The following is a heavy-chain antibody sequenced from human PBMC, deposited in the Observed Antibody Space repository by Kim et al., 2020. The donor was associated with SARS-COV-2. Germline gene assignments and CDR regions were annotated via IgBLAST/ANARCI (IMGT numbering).Heavy chain of an antibody. V-gene: IGHV4-34*01. CDR1: GGSFSGYY. Sequence: SETLSLTCAVYGGSFSGYYWSWIRQPPGKGLEWIGEINHSGSTNYNPSLKSRVTISVDTSKNQFSLKLSSVTAADTAVYYCARDGIAVAGAFDIWGQGT. CDR3: ARDGIAVAGAFDI. J-gene: IGHJ3*02. CDR2: INHSGST. D-gene: IGHD6-19*01.